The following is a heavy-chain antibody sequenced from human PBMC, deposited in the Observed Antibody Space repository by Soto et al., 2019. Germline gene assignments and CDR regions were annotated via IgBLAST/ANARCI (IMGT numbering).Heavy chain of an antibody. CDR2: ISAYNGNT. CDR1: GYTFTSYG. D-gene: IGHD6-13*01. V-gene: IGHV1-18*01. J-gene: IGHJ5*02. Sequence: ASVKVSCKASGYTFTSYGISWVRQAPGQGLEWMGWISAYNGNTNYAQKLQGRVTMTTDTSTSTAYMELRSLRSDDTAVYYCARVGGSIAAAPGIWLDPWGQGTLVTVSS. CDR3: ARVGGSIAAAPGIWLDP.